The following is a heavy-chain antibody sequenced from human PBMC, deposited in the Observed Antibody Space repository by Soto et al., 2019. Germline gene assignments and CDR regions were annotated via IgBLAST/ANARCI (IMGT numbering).Heavy chain of an antibody. V-gene: IGHV4-59*11. CDR1: GGSIIGHC. CDR3: AREGYSYGSDFDY. D-gene: IGHD5-18*01. Sequence: SETLCVRWSVAGGSIIGHCWRWIRKPPGKGLEWIGYIYYSGSTNYNPSLKSRVTISVDTSKNQFSLKLSSVTAADTAVYYCAREGYSYGSDFDYWGQGTLVTVSS. CDR2: IYYSGST. J-gene: IGHJ4*02.